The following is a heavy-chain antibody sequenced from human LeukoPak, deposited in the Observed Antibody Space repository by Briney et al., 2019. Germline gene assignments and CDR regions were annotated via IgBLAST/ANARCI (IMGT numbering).Heavy chain of an antibody. CDR3: ARVDSSGYSEVLDY. V-gene: IGHV3-23*01. CDR2: ISGSGDRT. J-gene: IGHJ4*02. Sequence: PGGSLRLSCAASGFTFSSYAMSWVRQAPGKGLEWVSAISGSGDRTDYADSVRGRSTISRDNSKNTLYVQMNSLRGEDTAVYYCARVDSSGYSEVLDYWGQGTLVTVSS. CDR1: GFTFSSYA. D-gene: IGHD3-22*01.